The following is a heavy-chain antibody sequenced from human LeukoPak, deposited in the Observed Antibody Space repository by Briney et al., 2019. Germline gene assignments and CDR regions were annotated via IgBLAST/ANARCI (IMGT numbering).Heavy chain of an antibody. CDR3: ARLKHCSGGSCYFSAFDI. Sequence: GESLKISCKGSGYSFTTYWIGWVRQMPGKGLEWMGIIYPGDSDSRYSPSFQGQVSISADKSISTAYVQWSSLKASDSAMYYCARLKHCSGGSCYFSAFDIWGQGTMVTVSS. D-gene: IGHD2-15*01. V-gene: IGHV5-51*01. CDR1: GYSFTTYW. CDR2: IYPGDSDS. J-gene: IGHJ3*02.